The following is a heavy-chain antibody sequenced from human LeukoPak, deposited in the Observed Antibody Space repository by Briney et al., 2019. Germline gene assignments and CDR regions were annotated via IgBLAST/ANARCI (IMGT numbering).Heavy chain of an antibody. CDR3: ARAGGSRYYYAMDV. D-gene: IGHD3-16*01. J-gene: IGHJ6*02. CDR2: ISWNSDSV. V-gene: IGHV3-9*01. CDR1: GFTFDDYG. Sequence: AGGSLRLSCAASGFTFDDYGMHWVRQAPGKGLEWVSGISWNSDSVGYADSVKGRFTISRDNAENSLYLQINSLRAEDTAFYYCARAGGSRYYYAMDVWGQGTTVTVSS.